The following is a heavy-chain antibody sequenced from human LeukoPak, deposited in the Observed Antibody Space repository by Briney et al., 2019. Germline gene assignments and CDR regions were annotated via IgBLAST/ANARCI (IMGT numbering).Heavy chain of an antibody. D-gene: IGHD6-19*01. Sequence: GASVKVSCKASGYTFTGYYMHWVRQAPGQGLEWMGWINPNSGGTNCAQKFQGRVTMTRDTSISTAYMELSRLRSDDTAVYYCARVAGAVAGSPLFDYWGQGTLVTVSS. V-gene: IGHV1-2*02. CDR1: GYTFTGYY. CDR3: ARVAGAVAGSPLFDY. CDR2: INPNSGGT. J-gene: IGHJ4*02.